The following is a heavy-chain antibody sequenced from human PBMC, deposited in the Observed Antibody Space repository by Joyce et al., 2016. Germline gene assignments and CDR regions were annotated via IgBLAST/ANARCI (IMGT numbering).Heavy chain of an antibody. V-gene: IGHV3-13*01. D-gene: IGHD3-16*01. CDR3: ARERGGGMSAFDI. Sequence: EVQLVEAGGALVQPGGSLRLSCAASGFTFSAYEIHWVRQTTGKGLEWVSAMGTAGDTYYAGSVKGRFTISRENAKSSLFLQMNSLRAEDTAVYYCARERGGGMSAFDIWGQGTMVTVSS. CDR2: MGTAGDT. CDR1: GFTFSAYE. J-gene: IGHJ3*02.